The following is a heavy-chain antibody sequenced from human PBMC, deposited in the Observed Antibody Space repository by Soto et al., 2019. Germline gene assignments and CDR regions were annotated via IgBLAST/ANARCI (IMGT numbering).Heavy chain of an antibody. D-gene: IGHD5-18*01. CDR2: ISGSGGST. J-gene: IGHJ4*02. CDR1: GFTFSSYA. V-gene: IGHV3-23*01. Sequence: PGGSLSLSCAASGFTFSSYAMSWVRQAPGKGLEWVSAISGSGGSTYYADSVKGRFTISRDNSKNTLYLQMNSLRAEDTAVYYCAKDHRGYSYGLYFDYWGQGTLVTVSS. CDR3: AKDHRGYSYGLYFDY.